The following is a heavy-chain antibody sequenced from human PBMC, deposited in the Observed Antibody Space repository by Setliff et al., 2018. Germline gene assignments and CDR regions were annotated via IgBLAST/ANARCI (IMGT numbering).Heavy chain of an antibody. CDR1: GFTFSSYS. CDR2: ISSSSSTI. J-gene: IGHJ2*01. D-gene: IGHD5-18*01. CDR3: ASSTAMGYFDL. Sequence: PGGSLRLSCAASGFTFSSYSMNWVRQAPGKGLEWVSYISSSSSTIYYADSVKGRFTISRDNAKNSLYLQMNSLRAEDTAVYYCASSTAMGYFDLWGRGTLVTVSS. V-gene: IGHV3-48*04.